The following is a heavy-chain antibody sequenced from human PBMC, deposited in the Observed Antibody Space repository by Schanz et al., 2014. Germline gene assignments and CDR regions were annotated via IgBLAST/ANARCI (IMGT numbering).Heavy chain of an antibody. D-gene: IGHD4-17*01. CDR1: GFTFDDFG. J-gene: IGHJ4*02. CDR3: AKVRGDQRGAFDS. CDR2: ISWNSVSI. V-gene: IGHV3-9*01. Sequence: EVYLVESGGDLVQPGTSLRLSCAASGFTFDDFGMHWVRQAPGKALEWVSGISWNSVSIGYADSVKGRFTISRDNAKNSLYLQMNSLRVDDTAFYFCAKVRGDQRGAFDSGGQGTLVTVSS.